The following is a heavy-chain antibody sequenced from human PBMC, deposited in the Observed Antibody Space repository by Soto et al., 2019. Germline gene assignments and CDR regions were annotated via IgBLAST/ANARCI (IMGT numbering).Heavy chain of an antibody. J-gene: IGHJ5*02. CDR1: GFTFSDYY. Sequence: GGSLRLSCAASGFTFSDYYMSWIRQAPGKGLEWVSYISSSGSTIYYADSVKGRFTISRDNAKNSLYLQMNSLRAEDTAVYYCARTNSSSWYSDNWFDPWGQGTLVTVSS. CDR3: ARTNSSSWYSDNWFDP. V-gene: IGHV3-11*01. D-gene: IGHD6-13*01. CDR2: ISSSGSTI.